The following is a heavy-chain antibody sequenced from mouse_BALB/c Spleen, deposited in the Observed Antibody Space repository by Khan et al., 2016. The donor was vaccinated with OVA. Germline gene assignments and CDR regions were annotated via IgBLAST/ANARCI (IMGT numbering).Heavy chain of an antibody. D-gene: IGHD1-1*01. CDR2: ISTGGDYI. V-gene: IGHV5-6*01. Sequence: EVELVESGGDLVKPGGSLKLSCAASGFTFSTYAMSWVRQTPDKRLEWVATISTGGDYIYYPDSVKGRFTISRDNAKNTLYLQMSSLRSEDTAVYYCARHNYGPFAYWGQGTLVTVSA. CDR1: GFTFSTYA. J-gene: IGHJ3*01. CDR3: ARHNYGPFAY.